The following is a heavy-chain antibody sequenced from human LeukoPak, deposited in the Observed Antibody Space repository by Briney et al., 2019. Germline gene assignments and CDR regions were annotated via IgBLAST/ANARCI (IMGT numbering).Heavy chain of an antibody. CDR2: ITGSSTYI. J-gene: IGHJ4*02. D-gene: IGHD3-16*02. V-gene: IGHV3-21*01. CDR1: GFTFSSYS. CDR3: ARGFADFVWGSYPPSY. Sequence: PGGSLRLSCAASGFTFSSYSMNWVRQAPGKGLEWVSSITGSSTYIHYADSVEGRFTISRDNAKNSLYLQMNSLRAEDTAVYYCARGFADFVWGSYPPSYWGQGILVTVSS.